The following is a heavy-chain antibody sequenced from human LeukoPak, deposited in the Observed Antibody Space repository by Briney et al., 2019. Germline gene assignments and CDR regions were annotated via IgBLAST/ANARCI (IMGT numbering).Heavy chain of an antibody. CDR2: VKSSSDET. V-gene: IGHV1-2*02. CDR3: ARHSGYFF. J-gene: IGHJ4*02. CDR1: GYTFTGYY. Sequence: ASVKVSCKASGYTFTGYYMHWVRQAPGPGLEWMGWVKSSSDETNYAQKFQGRVTMTRDTTITTAYLDLSSMRPDDTAVYYCARHSGYFFWGQGTLVTVSS. D-gene: IGHD5-12*01.